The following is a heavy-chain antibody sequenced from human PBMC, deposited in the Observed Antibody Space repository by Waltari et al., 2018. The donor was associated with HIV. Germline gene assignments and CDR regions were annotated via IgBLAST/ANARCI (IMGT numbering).Heavy chain of an antibody. V-gene: IGHV3-73*02. J-gene: IGHJ4*02. CDR2: IRRRGNRYAT. Sequence: EVQLVESGGGLVQPGGSLRVSCAASGFTFSASAIHWVRQASGKGLELVGRIRRRGNRYATAYCASVKGRFTVSRDDSKNTAYLQMNNLKTEDTAVYYCTRALAYWGQGTLVTVSP. CDR3: TRALAY. CDR1: GFTFSASA. D-gene: IGHD3-16*01.